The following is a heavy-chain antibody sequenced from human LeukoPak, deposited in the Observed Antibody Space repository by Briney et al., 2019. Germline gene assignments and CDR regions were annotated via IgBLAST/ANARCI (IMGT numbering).Heavy chain of an antibody. CDR1: GGTFSSYA. Sequence: ASVKVSCKASGGTFSSYAISWVRQAPGQGLEWMGGIIPIFGTANYAQKFQGRVTITADKSTSTAYMELSSLRSEDTAVYYCARVLVDRFSLMVTFDYWGQGTLVTVSS. V-gene: IGHV1-69*06. D-gene: IGHD2-8*01. CDR2: IIPIFGTA. CDR3: ARVLVDRFSLMVTFDY. J-gene: IGHJ4*02.